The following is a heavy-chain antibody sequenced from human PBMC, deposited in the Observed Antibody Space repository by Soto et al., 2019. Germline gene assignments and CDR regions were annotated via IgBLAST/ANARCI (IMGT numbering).Heavy chain of an antibody. V-gene: IGHV3-30-3*01. Sequence: PXXSLRLSFAASGFTFSSYAMHWVLQAPGKGLEWVAVISYDGSNKYYADSVKGRFTISRDNSKNTLYLQMNSLRAEDKAVYYCARGGYSYGDYYYYGMDVWGQGTTVTVSS. CDR3: ARGGYSYGDYYYYGMDV. CDR2: ISYDGSNK. CDR1: GFTFSSYA. D-gene: IGHD5-18*01. J-gene: IGHJ6*02.